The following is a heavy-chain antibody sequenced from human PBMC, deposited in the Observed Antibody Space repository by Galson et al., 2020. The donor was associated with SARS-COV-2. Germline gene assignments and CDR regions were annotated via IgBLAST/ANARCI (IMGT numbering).Heavy chain of an antibody. CDR2: IKQDGSEK. D-gene: IGHD3-3*01. CDR1: GFTFSSYW. V-gene: IGHV3-7*01. CDR3: ARDLDDFWSGSNDAFDI. Sequence: GGSLRLSCAASGFTFSSYWMSWVRQAPGKGLEWVAKIKQDGSEKYYVDSVKGRFTISRDNAKNSLYLQMNSLRAEDTAVYYCARDLDDFWSGSNDAFDIWGQGTMVTVSS. J-gene: IGHJ3*02.